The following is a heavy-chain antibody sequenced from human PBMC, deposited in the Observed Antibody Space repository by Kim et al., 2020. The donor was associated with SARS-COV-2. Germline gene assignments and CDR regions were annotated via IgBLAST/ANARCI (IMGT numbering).Heavy chain of an antibody. CDR2: ISDSGVRT. J-gene: IGHJ4*02. V-gene: IGHV3-23*01. Sequence: GGSLRLSCAASVFTFRGYAMSWARQAPGKGLEWVSTISDSGVRTHYADSVKGRFTISRDNSKSTLFLQMNSLRAEDTAVYYCDASDYWGQGSLVTVSS. CDR3: DASDY. CDR1: VFTFRGYA.